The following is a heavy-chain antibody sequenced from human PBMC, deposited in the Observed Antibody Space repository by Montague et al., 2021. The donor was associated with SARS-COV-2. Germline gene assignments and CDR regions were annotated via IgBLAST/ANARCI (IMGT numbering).Heavy chain of an antibody. Sequence: SETLSLTCTVSGGSIGSSDSYWGWIRQPPGKGLEWIGNIYYSGTTYYNPSLKSRITMAVDTSKNQFSLNLISVTAADTAVYFCVRRGAAHRLNNWFDPWGQGALVTVSS. CDR3: VRRGAAHRLNNWFDP. J-gene: IGHJ5*02. CDR1: GGSIGSSDSY. V-gene: IGHV4-39*01. CDR2: IYYSGTT. D-gene: IGHD1-26*01.